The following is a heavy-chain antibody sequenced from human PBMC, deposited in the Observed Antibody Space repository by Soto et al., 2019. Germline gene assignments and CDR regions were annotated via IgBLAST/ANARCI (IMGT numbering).Heavy chain of an antibody. CDR2: IYSGGST. CDR1: GFTVSINY. V-gene: IGHV3-53*01. D-gene: IGHD5-18*01. Sequence: GSLRLSCAASGFTVSINYMSWVRQAPGKGLEWVSVIYSGGSTYYADSVKGRFTISRDNSKNTLYLQMNSLRAEDTAVYYCASLHSPYSYGLGYWGQGTLVTVSS. CDR3: ASLHSPYSYGLGY. J-gene: IGHJ4*02.